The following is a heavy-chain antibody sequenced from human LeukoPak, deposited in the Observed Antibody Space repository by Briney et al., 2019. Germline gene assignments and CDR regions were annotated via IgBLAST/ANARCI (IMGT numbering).Heavy chain of an antibody. V-gene: IGHV4-34*01. J-gene: IGHJ4*02. CDR1: GGSFSGYY. Sequence: SETLSLTCAVYGGSFSGYYWSWIRQPPGKGLEWIGEINHSGSTNYNPSLKSRVTISVDTSKNQFSLKLSSVTAADTAVYYCVSNGYYHGDYWGQGTLVTVSS. CDR3: VSNGYYHGDY. D-gene: IGHD3-10*01. CDR2: INHSGST.